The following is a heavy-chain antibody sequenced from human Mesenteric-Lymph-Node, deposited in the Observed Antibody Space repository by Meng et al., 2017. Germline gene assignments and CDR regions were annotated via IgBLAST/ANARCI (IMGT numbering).Heavy chain of an antibody. Sequence: GSLRLSCTVSGGSVSSGSYYWSWIRQPPGKGLEWIGYIYYSGSTNYNPSLKSRVTISVDTSKNQFSLKLSSVTAADTAVYYCARAVLYYYGMDVWGQGTTVTVSS. J-gene: IGHJ6*02. CDR2: IYYSGST. D-gene: IGHD2/OR15-2a*01. V-gene: IGHV4-61*01. CDR3: ARAVLYYYGMDV. CDR1: GGSVSSGSYY.